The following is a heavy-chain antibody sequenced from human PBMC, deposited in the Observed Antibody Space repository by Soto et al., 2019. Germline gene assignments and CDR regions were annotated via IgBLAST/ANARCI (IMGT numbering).Heavy chain of an antibody. Sequence: QVQLVQSGAEVKKPGSSVQVSCKASGGTFSSYAISWVRQAPGQGLEWMGGIIPIFGTANYAQKFQGRVTITADESTSTAYMELSSLRSEDTAVYYCARDKVVAADYYYYSMDVWGQGTTVTVSS. CDR1: GGTFSSYA. CDR2: IIPIFGTA. CDR3: ARDKVVAADYYYYSMDV. V-gene: IGHV1-69*01. J-gene: IGHJ6*02. D-gene: IGHD2-15*01.